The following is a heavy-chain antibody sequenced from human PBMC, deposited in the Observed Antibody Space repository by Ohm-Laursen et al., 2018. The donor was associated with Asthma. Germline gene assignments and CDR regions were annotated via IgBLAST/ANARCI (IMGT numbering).Heavy chain of an antibody. Sequence: SLRLSCAASGFTFSSYGMHWVRQAPGKGLEWVAVISYDGSNKYYADSVKGRFTISRDNSKNTLYLQMNSLRAEDTAVYYCARARRWLQMDDAFDIWGQGTMVTVSS. D-gene: IGHD5-24*01. CDR2: ISYDGSNK. J-gene: IGHJ3*02. CDR3: ARARRWLQMDDAFDI. V-gene: IGHV3-30*03. CDR1: GFTFSSYG.